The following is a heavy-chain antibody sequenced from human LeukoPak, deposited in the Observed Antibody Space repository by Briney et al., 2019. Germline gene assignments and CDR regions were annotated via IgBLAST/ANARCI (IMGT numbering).Heavy chain of an antibody. Sequence: ASVKVSCKASGYTFTGYYMHWVRQAPGQGLDWMGWINPNSGGTKYAQNFQGRVTLTTDTSINTAYMELSSLRSDDTAVYYCAREGRNGYNEGYFDYWGQGTLVTVSS. CDR2: INPNSGGT. CDR3: AREGRNGYNEGYFDY. J-gene: IGHJ4*02. CDR1: GYTFTGYY. V-gene: IGHV1-2*02. D-gene: IGHD5-24*01.